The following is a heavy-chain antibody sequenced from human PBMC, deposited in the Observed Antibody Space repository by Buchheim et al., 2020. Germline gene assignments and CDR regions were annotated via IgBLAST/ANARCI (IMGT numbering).Heavy chain of an antibody. CDR2: ISYDGSNE. V-gene: IGHV3-30*18. Sequence: QAQLVESAGGVVQPGRSLRLSCAASGFTFSSYGMHWVRQAPGKGLEWVAVISYDGSNEYYADSVKGRFTISRDNLKNPVYLQMNSLRAEDTAVYYCAKEEQLWSVGSYYFDYWGQGT. J-gene: IGHJ4*02. D-gene: IGHD5-18*01. CDR3: AKEEQLWSVGSYYFDY. CDR1: GFTFSSYG.